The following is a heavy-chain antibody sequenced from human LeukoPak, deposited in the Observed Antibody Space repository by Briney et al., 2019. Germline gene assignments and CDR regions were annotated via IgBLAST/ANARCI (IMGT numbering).Heavy chain of an antibody. V-gene: IGHV3-30*04. Sequence: RSGRSLRLSCAASGFTFSSYAMHWVRQAPGKGLEWMAVISYDGSNKYYADSVKGRFTISRDNSKNTLYLQMNSLRAEDTAVYYCVGSSWYFHYYFDYWGQGTLVTVSS. CDR1: GFTFSSYA. CDR2: ISYDGSNK. D-gene: IGHD6-13*01. CDR3: VGSSWYFHYYFDY. J-gene: IGHJ4*02.